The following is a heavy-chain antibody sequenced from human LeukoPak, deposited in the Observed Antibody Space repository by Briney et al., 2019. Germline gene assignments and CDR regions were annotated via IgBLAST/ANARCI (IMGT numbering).Heavy chain of an antibody. V-gene: IGHV4-59*01. CDR3: ARLTRGYSGYEVNDAFDI. Sequence: SETLSLTCTVSGGSISSYYWSWIRQPPGKGLEWIGYIYYSGSTNYNPSLKSRVTISVDTSKNQFSLKLSSVTAADTAAYYCARLTRGYSGYEVNDAFDIWGQGTMVTVSS. CDR1: GGSISSYY. J-gene: IGHJ3*02. CDR2: IYYSGST. D-gene: IGHD5-12*01.